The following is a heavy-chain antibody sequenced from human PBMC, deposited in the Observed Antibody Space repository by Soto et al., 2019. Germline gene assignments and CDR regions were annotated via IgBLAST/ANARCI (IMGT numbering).Heavy chain of an antibody. CDR1: GFTFSSYA. D-gene: IGHD2-8*02. CDR2: IGDSGGST. V-gene: IGHV3-23*01. Sequence: EVQLLESGGDLVQPGGSLRLSCAASGFTFSSYAMSWVRQAPGKGLEWVSLIGDSGGSTYSAASVKGRFTISRDNSKNMLYLQMTSLRAEDSAVYYCAKGTEAGRGLFYYYGVDVWGRGTTVSVSS. J-gene: IGHJ6*02. CDR3: AKGTEAGRGLFYYYGVDV.